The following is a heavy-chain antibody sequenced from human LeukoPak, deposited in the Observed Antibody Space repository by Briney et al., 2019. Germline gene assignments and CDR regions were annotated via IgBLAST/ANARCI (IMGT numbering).Heavy chain of an antibody. V-gene: IGHV4-39*07. J-gene: IGHJ4*02. Sequence: SETLSLTCTVSGGSISSSSYYWGWIRQPPGKGLEWIGSIYYSGSTYYNPSLKSRVTISVDTSKNQFSLKPSSVTAADTAVYYCARKGLRWFGGLDYWGQGTLVTVSS. D-gene: IGHD4-23*01. CDR3: ARKGLRWFGGLDY. CDR1: GGSISSSSYY. CDR2: IYYSGST.